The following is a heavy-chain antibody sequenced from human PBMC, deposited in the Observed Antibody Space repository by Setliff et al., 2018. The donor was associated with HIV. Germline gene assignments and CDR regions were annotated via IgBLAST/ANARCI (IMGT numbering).Heavy chain of an antibody. V-gene: IGHV4-31*03. D-gene: IGHD5-18*01. CDR3: ARIAWYSESTYGHDLYYFDF. J-gene: IGHJ4*02. CDR2: IYYSGDT. CDR1: GGSIYSGAYY. Sequence: PSETLSLTCTVSGGSIYSGAYYWAWIHQHPGKGLEWIGHIYYSGDTHYNPSLKSRLTVSIDTSVNQFSLKLSSVTAADTAVYFCARIAWYSESTYGHDLYYFDFWGQGSLVTVS.